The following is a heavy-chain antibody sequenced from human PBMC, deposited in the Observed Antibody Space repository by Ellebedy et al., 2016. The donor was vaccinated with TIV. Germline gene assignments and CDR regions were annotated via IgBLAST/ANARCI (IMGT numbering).Heavy chain of an antibody. V-gene: IGHV3-30*02. J-gene: IGHJ5*02. Sequence: GESLKISCAASGFTFSNYGLHWVRQAPGKGLEWVAFIRFDGSGKYYGDPVKGRFTISRDISNNTLFLQMNSLRAEDTAVYYCAKDGYFYGSGTSNPKNNWFDPWGQGTLVTVSS. D-gene: IGHD3-10*01. CDR1: GFTFSNYG. CDR3: AKDGYFYGSGTSNPKNNWFDP. CDR2: IRFDGSGK.